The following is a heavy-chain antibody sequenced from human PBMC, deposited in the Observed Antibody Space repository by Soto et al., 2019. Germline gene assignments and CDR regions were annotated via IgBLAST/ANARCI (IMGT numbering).Heavy chain of an antibody. CDR1: GGSISSSSYY. Sequence: SETLSLTCTVSGGSISSSSYYWGWIRQPPGKGLEWIGSIYYSGSTYYNPSLKSRVTISVDTSKNQFSPKLSSVTAADTAVYYCARRRGGFFYYFDYWGQGTLVTVSS. J-gene: IGHJ4*02. CDR3: ARRRGGFFYYFDY. CDR2: IYYSGST. V-gene: IGHV4-39*01. D-gene: IGHD3-16*01.